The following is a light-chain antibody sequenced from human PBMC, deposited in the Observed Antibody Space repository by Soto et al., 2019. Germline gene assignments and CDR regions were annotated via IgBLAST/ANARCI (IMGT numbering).Light chain of an antibody. J-gene: IGKJ1*01. Sequence: DIKMTQSAATVYASVGDRVTITCRASQSINSRLAWYQQRPGKAPKLLIYDASNLEAGVPSRFRGSGSGTDFTFTISRLQPEDIATYYCPHYEILPTFCQGTKVDIK. CDR2: DAS. CDR1: QSINSR. CDR3: PHYEILPT. V-gene: IGKV1-33*01.